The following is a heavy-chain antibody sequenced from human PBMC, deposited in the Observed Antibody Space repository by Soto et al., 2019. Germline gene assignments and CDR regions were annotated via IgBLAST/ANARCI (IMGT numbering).Heavy chain of an antibody. D-gene: IGHD6-6*01. Sequence: SETLSLTCTVSGGSISSYYWSWIRQPPGKGLEWIGYIYYSGSTNYNPSLKSRVTISVDTSKNQFSLKLSSVTAADTAVYYCARVGAARVDAFDIWGQGTMVTVS. CDR2: IYYSGST. V-gene: IGHV4-59*01. J-gene: IGHJ3*02. CDR3: ARVGAARVDAFDI. CDR1: GGSISSYY.